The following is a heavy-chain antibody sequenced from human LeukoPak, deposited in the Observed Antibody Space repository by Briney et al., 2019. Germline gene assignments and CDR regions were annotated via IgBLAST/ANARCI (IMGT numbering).Heavy chain of an antibody. CDR1: GFTFTAYN. D-gene: IGHD6-6*01. CDR3: AKQGSSSFDY. CDR2: ISSTGTYL. Sequence: WGSLRPSCAASGFTFTAYNMNRVRQAPGKGLEWVSSISSTGTYLYYADSVKGRFTISRGKNSLYLRMNSLRVEDTAVYYCAKQGSSSFDYWGQGTLVTVSS. V-gene: IGHV3-21*06. J-gene: IGHJ4*02.